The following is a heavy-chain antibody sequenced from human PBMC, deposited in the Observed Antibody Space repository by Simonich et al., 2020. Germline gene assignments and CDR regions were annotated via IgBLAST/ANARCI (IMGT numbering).Heavy chain of an antibody. CDR2: KKPNIGNT. CDR1: GYTFTIYD. CDR3: ARTYSGSYYYFDY. J-gene: IGHJ4*02. V-gene: IGHV1-8*03. D-gene: IGHD1-26*01. Sequence: QVQLVQSGAEVKKPGASVKVSCKASGYTFTIYDINWVRQATGQGLDRIGGKKPNIGNTGYEQKFQGRVTITRNTSISTAYMELSSLRSEDTAVYYCARTYSGSYYYFDYWGQGTLVTVSS.